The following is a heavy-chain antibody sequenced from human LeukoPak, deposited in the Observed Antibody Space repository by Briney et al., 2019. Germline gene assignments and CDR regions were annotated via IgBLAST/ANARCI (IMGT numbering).Heavy chain of an antibody. Sequence: SETLSLTCTVSGGSISGDHWNWIRQPPGKGLEWIGYIYYSGNTNYNPSLKSRVTISVDTSKNQFSLKLSSVTAADTAVYYCARRNDFDIWGQGTMVSVSS. CDR3: ARRNDFDI. J-gene: IGHJ3*02. V-gene: IGHV4-59*08. CDR2: IYYSGNT. CDR1: GGSISGDH.